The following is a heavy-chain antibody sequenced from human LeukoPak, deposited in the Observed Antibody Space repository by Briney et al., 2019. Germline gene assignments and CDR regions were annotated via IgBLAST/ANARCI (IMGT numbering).Heavy chain of an antibody. CDR3: ARGYYDSSGPDGDYFDY. CDR2: IYSGGST. CDR1: GFTVSSNY. V-gene: IGHV3-53*01. D-gene: IGHD3-22*01. J-gene: IGHJ4*02. Sequence: GGSLRLYCAASGFTVSSNYMSWVRQAPGKGLEWVSVIYSGGSTYYADSVKGRFTISRDNSKNTLYLQMNSLRAEDTAVYYCARGYYDSSGPDGDYFDYWGQGTLVTVSS.